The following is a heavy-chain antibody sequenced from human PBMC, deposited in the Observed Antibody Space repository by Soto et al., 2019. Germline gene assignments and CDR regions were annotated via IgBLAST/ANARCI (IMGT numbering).Heavy chain of an antibody. CDR3: AKALFGELSGYQYMDV. CDR1: GFTFSSYA. Sequence: GGSLRLSCAASGFTFSSYAMSWVRQAPGKGLEWVSAITGSGGSTYYADSVKGRFTISRDNSKNTLYLQMNSLRAEDTAVYYCAKALFGELSGYQYMDVWGKGTTVTVSS. CDR2: ITGSGGST. D-gene: IGHD3-10*02. J-gene: IGHJ6*03. V-gene: IGHV3-23*01.